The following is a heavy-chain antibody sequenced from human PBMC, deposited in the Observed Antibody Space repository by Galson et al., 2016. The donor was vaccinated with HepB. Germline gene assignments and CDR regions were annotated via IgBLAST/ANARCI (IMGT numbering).Heavy chain of an antibody. D-gene: IGHD6-13*01. CDR1: GYRFTSYG. CDR2: ISASNGNT. J-gene: IGHJ5*02. CDR3: ARDDKSGSWSWFDP. Sequence: SVKVSCKASGYRFTSYGFSWLRQAPGQGLEWMGWISASNGNTDYPQKFQGRVTMTTDTSTNTAYMEMRSLRSDDTAVYYCARDDKSGSWSWFDPWGQGTLVTGSS. V-gene: IGHV1-18*01.